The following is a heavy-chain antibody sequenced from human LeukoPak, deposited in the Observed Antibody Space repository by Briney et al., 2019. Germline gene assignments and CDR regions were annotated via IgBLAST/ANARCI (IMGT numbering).Heavy chain of an antibody. CDR1: GYTFTSYY. J-gene: IGHJ5*02. V-gene: IGHV1-2*02. CDR2: INPNSGGT. D-gene: IGHD3-10*01. CDR3: ARRTPMVRGVIITDWFDP. Sequence: ASVKVSCKASGYTFTSYYMHWVRQAPGQGLEWMGWINPNSGGTNYAQKFQGRVTMTRNASISTAYMELSSLRSEDTAVYYCARRTPMVRGVIITDWFDPWGQGTLVTVSS.